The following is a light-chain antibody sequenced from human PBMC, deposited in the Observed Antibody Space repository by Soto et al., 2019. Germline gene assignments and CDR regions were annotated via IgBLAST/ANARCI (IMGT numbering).Light chain of an antibody. V-gene: IGLV1-40*01. Sequence: QSALTQPPSVSGAPGQMVTISCTGSSSNVGAGYDVHWYQHLPGKAPKLLIYANKNRPSGVPDRFSGSKSGTSASLAITGLQAEDEADYYCQSYDSSLSGSLFGGGTKVTVL. J-gene: IGLJ3*02. CDR3: QSYDSSLSGSL. CDR2: ANK. CDR1: SSNVGAGYD.